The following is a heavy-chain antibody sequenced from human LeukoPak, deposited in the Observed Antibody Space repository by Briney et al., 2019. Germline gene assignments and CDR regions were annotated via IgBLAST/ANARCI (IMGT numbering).Heavy chain of an antibody. D-gene: IGHD3-22*01. CDR3: ARSGMNYDSSGYYYFDY. V-gene: IGHV3-30-3*01. Sequence: GGSLRLSCAASGFTFSSYAMHWVRQAPGKGLEWVAVISYDGSNKYYADSVKGRFTISRDNSKNTLYLQMNSLRAEDTAVYYCARSGMNYDSSGYYYFDYWGQGTLVTASS. CDR1: GFTFSSYA. J-gene: IGHJ4*02. CDR2: ISYDGSNK.